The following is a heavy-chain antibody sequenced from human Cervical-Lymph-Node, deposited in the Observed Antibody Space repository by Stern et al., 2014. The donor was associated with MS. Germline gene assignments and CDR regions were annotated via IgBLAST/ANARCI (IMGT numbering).Heavy chain of an antibody. Sequence: EVQLVESGAELIRPGESLKISCKGSGYKFSIYWIAWVRQMPGKGLEWMGIIYTGDSETRYSPSLQGQVTMSADKSTSTAYLQWSSLNASDTAMYFCARQTTAWASDVWGQGTLVTVSS. V-gene: IGHV5-51*01. CDR2: IYTGDSET. J-gene: IGHJ4*02. CDR1: GYKFSIYW. D-gene: IGHD1-14*01. CDR3: ARQTTAWASDV.